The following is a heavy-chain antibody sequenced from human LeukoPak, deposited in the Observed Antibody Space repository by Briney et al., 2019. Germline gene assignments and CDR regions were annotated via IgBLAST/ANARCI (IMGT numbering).Heavy chain of an antibody. J-gene: IGHJ4*02. CDR1: GFTFRSYE. CDR2: ISSSGDTK. V-gene: IGHV3-48*03. Sequence: PGGSLRLSCAASGFTFRSYEMNWVRQAPGKGLEWISYISSSGDTKYYADSVKGRFTISRDNAKNSLYLQMNSLRGEDAAVYYCARIRGYYCDYWGQGTPVTVPS. CDR3: ARIRGYYCDY.